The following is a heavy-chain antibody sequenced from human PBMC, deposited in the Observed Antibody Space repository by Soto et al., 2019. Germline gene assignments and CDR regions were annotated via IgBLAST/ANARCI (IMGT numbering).Heavy chain of an antibody. CDR1: GGSISSGGYS. CDR2: IYHSGST. D-gene: IGHD4-17*01. CDR3: AREVISTVTTDYFDY. Sequence: SETLSLTCAVSGGSISSGGYSWSWIRQPPGKGLEWIGYIYHSGSTYYNPSLKSRVTISVDRSKNQFSLKLSSVTAADTAVYYCAREVISTVTTDYFDYWGQGTLVTVS. J-gene: IGHJ4*02. V-gene: IGHV4-30-2*01.